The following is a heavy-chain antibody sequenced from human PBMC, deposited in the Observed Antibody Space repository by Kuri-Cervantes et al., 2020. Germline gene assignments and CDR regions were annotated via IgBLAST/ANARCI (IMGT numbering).Heavy chain of an antibody. J-gene: IGHJ4*02. D-gene: IGHD3-16*02. CDR1: GFTFSDYW. CDR3: AREYDYVWGSYRPADRFDY. V-gene: IGHV3-7*01. CDR2: IRQDGSEG. Sequence: GGSLRLSCAASGFTFSDYWMTWVRQAPGKGLEWVANIRQDGSEGFYVESVKGRVTISRDNAKNSLYLQMNSLRAEDTAVYYCAREYDYVWGSYRPADRFDYWGQGTLVTVSS.